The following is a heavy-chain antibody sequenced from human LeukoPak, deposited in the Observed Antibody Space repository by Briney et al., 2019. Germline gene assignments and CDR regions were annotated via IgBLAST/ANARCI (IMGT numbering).Heavy chain of an antibody. D-gene: IGHD2-21*02. CDR1: GGSFSGYY. CDR3: ARRTCGGDCYSLDY. CDR2: INHSGST. V-gene: IGHV4-34*01. Sequence: PSETLSLTGAVYGGSFSGYYWSWIRQPPGKGLEWIGEINHSGSTNYNPSLKSRVTISVDTSKNQYSLKLSSVTAADTAVYYCARRTCGGDCYSLDYWGQGTLVTVSS. J-gene: IGHJ4*02.